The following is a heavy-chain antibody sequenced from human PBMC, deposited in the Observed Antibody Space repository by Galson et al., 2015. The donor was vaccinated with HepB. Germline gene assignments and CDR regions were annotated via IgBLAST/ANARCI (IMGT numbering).Heavy chain of an antibody. CDR3: ASGFLEWKGAQGGNWFDP. Sequence: CAISGDSVSSNSAAWNWIRQSPSRGLEWLGRTYYRSKWYNDYAVSVKSRITINPDTSKNQFSLQLNSVTPEDTAVYYCASGFLEWKGAQGGNWFDPWGQGTLVTVSS. D-gene: IGHD3-3*01. CDR2: TYYRSKWYN. J-gene: IGHJ5*02. V-gene: IGHV6-1*01. CDR1: GDSVSSNSAA.